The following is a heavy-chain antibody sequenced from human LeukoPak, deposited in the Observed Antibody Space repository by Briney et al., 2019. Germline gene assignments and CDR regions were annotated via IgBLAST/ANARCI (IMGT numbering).Heavy chain of an antibody. D-gene: IGHD2-15*01. CDR2: ISGRGGST. CDR1: GFTFSSYA. J-gene: IGHJ5*02. CDR3: AKRFRRSPVVVVAATYNWFDP. V-gene: IGHV3-23*01. Sequence: GGSLRLSCAASGFTFSSYAMSWVRQAPGKGLEWVSAISGRGGSTYYADSVKGRFTISRDNSKNTLYLQMNSLRAEDTAVYYCAKRFRRSPVVVVAATYNWFDPWGQGTLVTVSS.